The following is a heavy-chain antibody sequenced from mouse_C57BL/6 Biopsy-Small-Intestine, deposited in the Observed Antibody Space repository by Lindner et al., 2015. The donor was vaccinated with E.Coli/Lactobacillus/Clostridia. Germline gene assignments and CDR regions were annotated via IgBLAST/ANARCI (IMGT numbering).Heavy chain of an antibody. Sequence: VKVSCKASGYTFTSYTMNWVRQAPGQGLEWMGWINTNTGNPSYAQGFTGRFVFSLDTSVSTTYLQISSLKAEDTAVYYCARLYYYSSGSYYTFDHWGQGTLVTVSS. J-gene: IGHJ4*01. V-gene: IGHV9-3*02. CDR1: GYTFTSYT. D-gene: IGHD2-12*01. CDR3: ARLYYYSSGSYYTFDH. CDR2: INTNTGNP.